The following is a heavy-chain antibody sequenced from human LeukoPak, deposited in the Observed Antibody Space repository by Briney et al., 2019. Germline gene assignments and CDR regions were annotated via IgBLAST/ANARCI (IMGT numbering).Heavy chain of an antibody. CDR3: ARDLRVGPTVFDY. Sequence: ASVKVSCKASGYTFTGYYMHWVRQAPGQGLEWMGWINPNSGGTNYAQKFQGRVTMTRDTSISTAYMELSRLRSDDTAVYYCARDLRVGPTVFDYWGQGTLVTVSS. CDR1: GYTFTGYY. CDR2: INPNSGGT. V-gene: IGHV1-2*02. J-gene: IGHJ4*02. D-gene: IGHD1-26*01.